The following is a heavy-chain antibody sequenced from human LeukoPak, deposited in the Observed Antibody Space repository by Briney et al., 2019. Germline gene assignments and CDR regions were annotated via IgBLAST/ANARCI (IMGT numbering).Heavy chain of an antibody. Sequence: SETLSLTCTVSGGSISSYYWSWIRQPPGKGLEWIGYIYYSGSTNYNPSLKSRVTISVDTSKNQFSLKLSSVTAADTAVYYCARGDLITIFGVASFDYWGQGTLVTVSS. V-gene: IGHV4-59*01. D-gene: IGHD3-3*01. CDR1: GGSISSYY. J-gene: IGHJ4*02. CDR2: IYYSGST. CDR3: ARGDLITIFGVASFDY.